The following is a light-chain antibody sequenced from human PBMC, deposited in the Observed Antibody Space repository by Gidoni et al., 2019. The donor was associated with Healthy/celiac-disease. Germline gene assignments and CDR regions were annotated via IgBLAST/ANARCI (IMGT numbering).Light chain of an antibody. CDR3: CSYAGSYVV. V-gene: IGLV2-23*01. CDR2: EGS. J-gene: IGLJ2*01. Sequence: QSALTQPAPVSGSPGQSITISCTGTSSDVGSYNLVPWYQQHPGKAPKLMIYEGSKRPSGVSNRFSGSKSGNTASLTISGLQAEDEADYYCCSYAGSYVVFGGGTKLTVL. CDR1: SSDVGSYNL.